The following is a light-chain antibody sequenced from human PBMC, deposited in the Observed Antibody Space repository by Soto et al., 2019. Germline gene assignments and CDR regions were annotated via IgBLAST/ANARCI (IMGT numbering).Light chain of an antibody. Sequence: GDIVTITCLASQGISSYLVWYQQKAGKAPKSLIYAASTLQTGVPSRFSGSGSGTEFTLTISSLQPEDSATYYCRQHNSLPITFGQGTRLEIK. V-gene: IGKV1-9*01. CDR3: RQHNSLPIT. CDR2: AAS. CDR1: QGISSY. J-gene: IGKJ5*01.